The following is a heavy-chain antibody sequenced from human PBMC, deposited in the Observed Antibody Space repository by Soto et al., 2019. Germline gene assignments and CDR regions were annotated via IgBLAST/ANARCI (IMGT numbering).Heavy chain of an antibody. CDR3: ARLAWPRDYYAY. J-gene: IGHJ4*02. Sequence: SETLSLTCTVSGGSISSSSYYWGWIRQPPGKGLEWIGSIYYSGSTYYNPSLKSRVTISVDTSKNQFSLKLSSVTAADTAVYYCARLAWPRDYYAYGGQGTLVTVSS. V-gene: IGHV4-39*01. D-gene: IGHD3-22*01. CDR2: IYYSGST. CDR1: GGSISSSSYY.